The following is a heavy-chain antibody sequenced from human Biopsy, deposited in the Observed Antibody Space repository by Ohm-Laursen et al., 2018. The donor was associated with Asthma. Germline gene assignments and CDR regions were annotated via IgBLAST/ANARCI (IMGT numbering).Heavy chain of an antibody. Sequence: SLRLSCAASGFAVSRDYMFWVRQAPGKGLEWVSVIYSGGTSHTADSVRGRFTISRDYSKNTLYLQMHSLRAGDTAVYYCARAYGGSFFSGSFDIWGQGTMVTVSS. J-gene: IGHJ3*02. CDR2: IYSGGTS. D-gene: IGHD4-23*01. CDR1: GFAVSRDY. CDR3: ARAYGGSFFSGSFDI. V-gene: IGHV3-53*01.